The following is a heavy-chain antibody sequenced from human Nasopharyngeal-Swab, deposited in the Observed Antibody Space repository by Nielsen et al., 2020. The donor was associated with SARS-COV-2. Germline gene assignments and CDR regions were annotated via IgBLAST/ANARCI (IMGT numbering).Heavy chain of an antibody. D-gene: IGHD1-26*01. Sequence: VRQAPGKGLEWVSSISSSSSYIYYADSVKGRFTISRDNAKNSLYLQMNSLRAEDTAVYYCARDGGARPLSYYYYYMDVWGKGTTVTVSS. J-gene: IGHJ6*03. CDR3: ARDGGARPLSYYYYYMDV. CDR2: ISSSSSYI. V-gene: IGHV3-21*01.